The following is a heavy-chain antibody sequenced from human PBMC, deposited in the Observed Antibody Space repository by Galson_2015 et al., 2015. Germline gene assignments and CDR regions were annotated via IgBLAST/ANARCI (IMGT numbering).Heavy chain of an antibody. Sequence: SLRLSCATSGFTFSNYAMSWVRQAPGKGLEWVSAISGSAGSTYYADSVKGRFTISRDNSKNTLYLQMNSLRAEDTAIYYCAKDSYFDSSGYLGGSLDSWGQGTLVTVSS. D-gene: IGHD3-22*01. V-gene: IGHV3-23*01. J-gene: IGHJ4*02. CDR1: GFTFSNYA. CDR2: ISGSAGST. CDR3: AKDSYFDSSGYLGGSLDS.